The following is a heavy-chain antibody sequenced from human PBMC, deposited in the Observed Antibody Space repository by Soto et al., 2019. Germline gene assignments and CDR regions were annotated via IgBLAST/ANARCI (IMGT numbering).Heavy chain of an antibody. CDR3: ARSSGYSGYDDAFDI. V-gene: IGHV3-66*02. J-gene: IGHJ3*02. CDR2: IYSGGST. CDR1: GFTVSSNY. Sequence: GSLRLSCAASGFTVSSNYMSWVRQAPGKGLEWVSVIYSGGSTYYADSVKGRFTISRDNSKNTLYLQMNSLRAEDTAVYYCARSSGYSGYDDAFDIWGQGTMVTVSS. D-gene: IGHD5-12*01.